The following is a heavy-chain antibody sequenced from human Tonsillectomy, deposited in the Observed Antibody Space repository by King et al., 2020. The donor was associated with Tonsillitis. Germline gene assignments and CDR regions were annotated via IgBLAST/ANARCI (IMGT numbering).Heavy chain of an antibody. D-gene: IGHD3-16*01. J-gene: IGHJ4*02. V-gene: IGHV3-30*02. CDR3: AKEGPSVGGMDY. CDR2: IRYDGSNK. Sequence: VQLVESGGDVVQPGGSLSLSCAASGVFFSSYGMHWVRQAPGKGLEWVTFIRYDGSNKYYADSVRGRFTISRDNSKNTLYLQMNSLRTEDTAIYYCAKEGPSVGGMDYWGQGTLVTVSS. CDR1: GVFFSSYG.